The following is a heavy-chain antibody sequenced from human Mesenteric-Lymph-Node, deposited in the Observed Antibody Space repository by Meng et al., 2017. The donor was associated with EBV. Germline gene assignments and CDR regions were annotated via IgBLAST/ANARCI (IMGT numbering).Heavy chain of an antibody. D-gene: IGHD3-10*01. CDR1: GGSVSGFY. CDR3: GGGYISGVPDFDY. V-gene: IGHV4-34*02. J-gene: IGHJ4*02. CDR2: INHRRDT. Sequence: QAPLPPCGAGMLKPWETLPLTCAVSGGSVSGFYWSWIRQSPGKGLEWIGEINHRRDTNYHPSLKSRVTISLDASKNQFSLKLTSVTAADTAVYYCGGGYISGVPDFDYWGQGTLVTVSS.